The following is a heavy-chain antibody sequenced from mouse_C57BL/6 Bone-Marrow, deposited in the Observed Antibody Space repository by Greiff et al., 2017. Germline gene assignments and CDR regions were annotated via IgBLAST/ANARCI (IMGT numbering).Heavy chain of an antibody. CDR3: AIHYYGSSYDYAMDY. CDR1: GFSLTSYG. D-gene: IGHD1-1*01. V-gene: IGHV2-5*01. Sequence: QVQLKESGPGLVQPSQSLSITCTVSGFSLTSYGVHWVRQSPGKGLEWLGVIWRGGSTDYNAAFMSRLSITKDNSKSQVFFKMNSLQADYTAIYYCAIHYYGSSYDYAMDYWGQGTSVTVSA. J-gene: IGHJ4*01. CDR2: IWRGGST.